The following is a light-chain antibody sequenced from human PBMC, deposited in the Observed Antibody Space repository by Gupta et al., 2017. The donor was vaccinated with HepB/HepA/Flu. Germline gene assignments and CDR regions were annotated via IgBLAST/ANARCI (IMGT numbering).Light chain of an antibody. J-gene: IGLJ2*01. V-gene: IGLV1-47*01. CDR2: RNN. Sequence: QSVLIQPPSVSGTPGQRVTISCSGSTSNNGSTFVYWYQQLPGTAPKLLIFRNNQRSAGVPDRFSGSKSDTSASLAISGLQSDDEADDYCAAWDDSMSGPHVLFGGGTKLTVL. CDR3: AAWDDSMSGPHVL. CDR1: TSNNGSTF.